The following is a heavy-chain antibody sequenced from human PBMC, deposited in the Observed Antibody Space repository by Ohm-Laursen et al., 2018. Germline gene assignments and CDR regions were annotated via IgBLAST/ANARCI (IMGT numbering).Heavy chain of an antibody. CDR2: ISGSGGST. Sequence: GSLRLSCAASGFTFSSYAMSWVRQAPGKGLEWVSAISGSGGSTYYADSVKGRFTISRDNSKNTLYLQMNSLRAEDTAVYYCVKDPAPSITMVRGVLDYWGQGTLVTVSS. D-gene: IGHD3-10*01. J-gene: IGHJ4*02. CDR3: VKDPAPSITMVRGVLDY. V-gene: IGHV3-23*01. CDR1: GFTFSSYA.